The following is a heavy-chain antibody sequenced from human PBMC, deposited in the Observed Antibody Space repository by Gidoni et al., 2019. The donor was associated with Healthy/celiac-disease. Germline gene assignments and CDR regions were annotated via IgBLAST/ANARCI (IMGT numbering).Heavy chain of an antibody. CDR1: GFTFSSYG. V-gene: IGHV3-33*01. J-gene: IGHJ6*02. CDR3: ARDQPGDLWFGELPYYYGMDV. D-gene: IGHD3-10*01. Sequence: QVQLVASGGGVVQPGRSLRLSCAASGFTFSSYGMHWVRQAPGKGLEWVAVIWYDGSNKYYADSVKGRFTISRDNSKNTLYLQMNSLRAEDTAVYYCARDQPGDLWFGELPYYYGMDVWGQGTTVTVSS. CDR2: IWYDGSNK.